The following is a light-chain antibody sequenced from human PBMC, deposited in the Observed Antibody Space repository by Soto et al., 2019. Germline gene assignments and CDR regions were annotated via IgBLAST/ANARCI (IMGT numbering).Light chain of an antibody. CDR3: QSYDSSLSGSYV. V-gene: IGLV1-40*01. Sequence: QSVLTQPPSGSGAPGQRVTISCTGSSSNIGAGYDVHWYQQRPGTAPKLLIYGNSNRPSGVPDRFSGSKSGTSASLAITGLQAEDEADYYCQSYDSSLSGSYVFGTGTKVTVL. CDR1: SSNIGAGYD. CDR2: GNS. J-gene: IGLJ1*01.